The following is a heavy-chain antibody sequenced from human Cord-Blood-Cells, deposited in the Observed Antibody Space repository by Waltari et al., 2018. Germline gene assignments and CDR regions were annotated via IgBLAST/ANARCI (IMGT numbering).Heavy chain of an antibody. CDR1: GGSFLGYY. V-gene: IGHV4-34*01. D-gene: IGHD5-12*01. CDR3: ARLRDAFDI. CDR2: INHSGST. J-gene: IGHJ3*02. Sequence: QVQLQQWGTGLLKPSETLSLTGPVYGGSFLGYYWIWIRQPPGKGLEWSGEINHSGSTNYNPSLKSRVTISVDTSKNQFSLKLSSVTAADTAVYYCARLRDAFDIWGQGTMVTVSS.